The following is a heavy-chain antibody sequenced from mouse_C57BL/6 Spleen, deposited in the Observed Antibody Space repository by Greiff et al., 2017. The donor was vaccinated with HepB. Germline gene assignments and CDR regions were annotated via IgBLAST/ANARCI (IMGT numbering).Heavy chain of an antibody. CDR3: ARGGVTTVEGFAY. J-gene: IGHJ3*01. D-gene: IGHD1-1*01. V-gene: IGHV1-81*01. CDR2: IYPRSGNT. Sequence: VQLQQSGAELARPGASVKLSCKASRYTFTSYGISWVKQRTGQGLEWIGEIYPRSGNTYYNEKFKGKATLTADKSSSTAYMELRSLTSEDSAVYFCARGGVTTVEGFAYWGQGTLVTVSA. CDR1: RYTFTSYG.